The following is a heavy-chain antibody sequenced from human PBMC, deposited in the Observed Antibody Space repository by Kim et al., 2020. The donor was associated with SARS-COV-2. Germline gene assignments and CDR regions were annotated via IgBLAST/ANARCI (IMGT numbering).Heavy chain of an antibody. CDR2: VHGGGDGI. CDR3: AKGRGPELVNGHFDV. V-gene: IGHV3-23*01. J-gene: IGHJ2*01. CDR1: GFAFGRFA. D-gene: IGHD6-6*01. Sequence: GGSLRLSCAASGFAFGRFAMTWVRQAPGKGLEWVSIVHGGGDGISYADSVKGRFTISRDNSKNALYLQMNSLKGEDTAVYYCAKGRGPELVNGHFDVWGRGTLVTVSS.